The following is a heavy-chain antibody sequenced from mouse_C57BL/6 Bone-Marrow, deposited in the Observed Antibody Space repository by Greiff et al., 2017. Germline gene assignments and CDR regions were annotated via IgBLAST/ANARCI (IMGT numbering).Heavy chain of an antibody. J-gene: IGHJ1*03. V-gene: IGHV14-3*01. Sequence: EVQLQQSVAELVRPGASVKLSCTASGFNFKNSYMHWVKQRPEQGLEWIGRIDPANGNTKYTPKFQGKATLTADTSSNTAYLQLSSLTSEDTAIYYCARFRDGYYEYFDVWGTGTTVTVSS. CDR3: ARFRDGYYEYFDV. CDR1: GFNFKNSY. CDR2: IDPANGNT. D-gene: IGHD2-3*01.